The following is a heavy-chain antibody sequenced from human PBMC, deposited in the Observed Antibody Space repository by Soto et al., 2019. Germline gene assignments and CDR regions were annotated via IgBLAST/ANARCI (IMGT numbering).Heavy chain of an antibody. CDR3: ALAPNWTYQLNRY. CDR1: GGSISSGGYY. Sequence: SETLSLTCTVSGGSISSGGYYWSWIRQHPGKGLEWIGYIYYSGSTYYNPSLKSRVTISVDTSKNQFSLKLSSVTAADTAVYYCALAPNWTYQLNRYWGQGTLVTVSS. V-gene: IGHV4-31*03. D-gene: IGHD1-1*01. CDR2: IYYSGST. J-gene: IGHJ4*02.